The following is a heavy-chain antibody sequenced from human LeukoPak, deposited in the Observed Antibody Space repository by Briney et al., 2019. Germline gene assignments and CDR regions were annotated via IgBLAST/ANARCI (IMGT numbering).Heavy chain of an antibody. CDR3: ARGGIITSYAFEI. J-gene: IGHJ3*02. D-gene: IGHD1-26*01. CDR2: ISTTSSYI. CDR1: GFTLSSYN. V-gene: IGHV3-21*01. Sequence: GGSLRLSCAGSGFTLSSYNMNWVRQAPGKGLEWVSCISTTSSYIFYADSVRGRFTISRDNAKNSLYLQMDSLRAEDTAVYYCARGGIITSYAFEIWGQGTMVTVSS.